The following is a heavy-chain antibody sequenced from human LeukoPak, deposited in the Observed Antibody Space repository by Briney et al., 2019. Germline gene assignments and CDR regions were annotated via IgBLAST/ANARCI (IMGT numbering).Heavy chain of an antibody. CDR3: ARGLYGSGSIDY. CDR2: INHSGST. Sequence: SETLSLTCAVYGGSFSGYYWSWIRQPPGKGLEWIGEINHSGSTNYNPSLKSRVTISVDTSKNQFSLKLSSVTAADTAAYYCARGLYGSGSIDYWGQGTLVTVSS. D-gene: IGHD3-10*01. V-gene: IGHV4-34*01. CDR1: GGSFSGYY. J-gene: IGHJ4*02.